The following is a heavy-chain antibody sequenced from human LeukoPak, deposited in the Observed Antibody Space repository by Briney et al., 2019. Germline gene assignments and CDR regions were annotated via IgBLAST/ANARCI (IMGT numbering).Heavy chain of an antibody. Sequence: GGSLRLSCAASGCTFSSYAMSWVRQAPGKGLEWVSAISGSGGSTYYADSVKGRFTISRDNSKNTLYLQMNSLRAEDTAVYYCAKASDIVVVLSFMDVWGKGTTVTVSS. CDR3: AKASDIVVVLSFMDV. CDR2: ISGSGGST. D-gene: IGHD2-2*01. CDR1: GCTFSSYA. J-gene: IGHJ6*03. V-gene: IGHV3-23*01.